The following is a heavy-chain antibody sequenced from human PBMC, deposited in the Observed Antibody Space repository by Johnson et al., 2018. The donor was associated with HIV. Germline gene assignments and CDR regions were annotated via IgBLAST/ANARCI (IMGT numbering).Heavy chain of an antibody. CDR3: ARRSGYAFDI. CDR2: IKQDGSDK. CDR1: GFTFSSYW. J-gene: IGHJ3*02. Sequence: VQLVESGGGVVRPGGSLRLSCAASGFTFSSYWMSWVRQAPGKGLEWVANIKQDGSDKHSVYSVKGRFTISRDNAKNSLYLQMNSLRAEDTAVYYCARRSGYAFDICGQGTMVTVSS. D-gene: IGHD5-24*01. V-gene: IGHV3-7*01.